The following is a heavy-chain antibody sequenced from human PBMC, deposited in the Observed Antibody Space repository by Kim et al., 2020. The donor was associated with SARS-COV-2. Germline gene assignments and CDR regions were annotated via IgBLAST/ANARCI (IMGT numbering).Heavy chain of an antibody. V-gene: IGHV3-48*03. Sequence: GGSLRLSCAASGFTFSSYEMNWVRQAPGKGLEWVSYISNSGSTMYYADSVKGRFTISRDNTKTSLYLHMNSLRAEDTAVYYCTTRLQRSSSSLKWGQGT. CDR3: TTRLQRSSSSLK. CDR1: GFTFSSYE. D-gene: IGHD6-6*01. J-gene: IGHJ4*02. CDR2: ISNSGSTM.